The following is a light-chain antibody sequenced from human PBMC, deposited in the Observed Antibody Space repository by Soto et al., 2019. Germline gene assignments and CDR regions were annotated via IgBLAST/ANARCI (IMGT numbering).Light chain of an antibody. CDR2: EVN. V-gene: IGLV2-8*01. CDR3: SSYAGSSNV. Sequence: QLVLTQPPSASGSPGQSVAISCTGTSSDVGGYNYVSWYQQHPGKAPKLMIYEVNKRPSGVPDRFSGSKSGNTASLTGSGLQAEDEADYYCSSYAGSSNVFGTGTKLTVL. J-gene: IGLJ1*01. CDR1: SSDVGGYNY.